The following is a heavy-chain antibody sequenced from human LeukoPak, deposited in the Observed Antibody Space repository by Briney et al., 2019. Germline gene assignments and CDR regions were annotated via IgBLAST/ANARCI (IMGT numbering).Heavy chain of an antibody. D-gene: IGHD6-13*01. CDR3: ATETGSSSWYY. CDR2: LTGSAT. V-gene: IGHV1-46*01. J-gene: IGHJ4*02. Sequence: WASVKVSCKASGYPFSSYNIHWVRQAPGQGLEWVGLTGSATSLPQKFRGRVTVTRDTSTNTAFMELGSLRFEDTAVYYCATETGSSSWYYWGQGTLVTVSS. CDR1: GYPFSSYN.